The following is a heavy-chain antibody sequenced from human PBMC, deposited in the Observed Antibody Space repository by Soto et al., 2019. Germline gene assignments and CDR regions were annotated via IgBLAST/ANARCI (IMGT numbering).Heavy chain of an antibody. D-gene: IGHD3-3*01. CDR1: GYAFTSYG. CDR2: ISAYNGNT. V-gene: IGHV1-18*01. Sequence: ASVKVSCKASGYAFTSYGISWVRQAPGQGLEWMGWISAYNGNTNYAQKLQGRVTMTTDTSTSTAYMELRSLRSDDTAVYYCARNDFWSGYSDNDYWGQGTLVPVSS. J-gene: IGHJ4*02. CDR3: ARNDFWSGYSDNDY.